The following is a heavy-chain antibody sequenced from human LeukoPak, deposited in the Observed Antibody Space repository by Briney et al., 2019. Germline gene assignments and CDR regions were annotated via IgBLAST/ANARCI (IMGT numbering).Heavy chain of an antibody. D-gene: IGHD4-17*01. Sequence: ASVKVSCKASGYTFTGYYMHWVRQAPGQGLEWMGWINPNSGGTHYAQQFQGRVTVTRDTSISTTYMDLSRLKSDDTAIYYCARKGEIYGDYDYWGQGTLVTVSS. V-gene: IGHV1-2*02. CDR2: INPNSGGT. CDR3: ARKGEIYGDYDY. J-gene: IGHJ4*02. CDR1: GYTFTGYY.